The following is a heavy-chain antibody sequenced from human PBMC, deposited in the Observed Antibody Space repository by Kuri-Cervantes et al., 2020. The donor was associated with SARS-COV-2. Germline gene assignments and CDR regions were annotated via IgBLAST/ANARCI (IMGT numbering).Heavy chain of an antibody. CDR1: GFTVSSNY. D-gene: IGHD3-10*01. Sequence: GESLKISCAASGFTVSSNYMSWVRQAPGKGLEWVSVIYSGGSTYYADSVKGRFTISRDNSKNTLYLQMNSLRAEDTTVYYCARGGGSGSYYNGAWSGYWGQGTLVTVFS. CDR3: ARGGGSGSYYNGAWSGY. V-gene: IGHV3-66*01. CDR2: IYSGGST. J-gene: IGHJ4*02.